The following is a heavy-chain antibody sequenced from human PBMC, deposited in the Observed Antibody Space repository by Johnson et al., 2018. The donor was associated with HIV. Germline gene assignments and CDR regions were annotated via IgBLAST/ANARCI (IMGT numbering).Heavy chain of an antibody. CDR3: VGPDTQLVPPSGAVDS. D-gene: IGHD6-6*01. CDR1: GFTFSDYY. Sequence: QVQLVESGGGLVKPGGSLRLSCAASGFTFSDYYMSWIRQAPGKGLEWVSYISSSGSTIYYADSVKGRFTISRDNSQNSLYLQMNSLRAEDTAVYYSVGPDTQLVPPSGAVDSWGQGTMVTVSS. J-gene: IGHJ3*02. CDR2: ISSSGSTI. V-gene: IGHV3-11*04.